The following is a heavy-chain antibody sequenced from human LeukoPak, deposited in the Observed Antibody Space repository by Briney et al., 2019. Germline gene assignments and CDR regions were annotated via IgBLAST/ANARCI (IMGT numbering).Heavy chain of an antibody. CDR1: GFTFSSHS. V-gene: IGHV3-48*04. CDR2: ISSSSSTI. D-gene: IGHD5-12*01. J-gene: IGHJ4*02. CDR3: ARGRHSGYDPLKFDY. Sequence: GGSLRLSCAASGFTFSSHSMDWVRQAPGKGLEWVSYISSSSSTIYYADSVKGRFTISRDNAKNSLYLQMNSLRAEDTAVYYCARGRHSGYDPLKFDYWGQGTLVTVSS.